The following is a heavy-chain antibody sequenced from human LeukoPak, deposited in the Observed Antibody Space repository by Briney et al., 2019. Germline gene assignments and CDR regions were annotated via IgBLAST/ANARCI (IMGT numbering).Heavy chain of an antibody. CDR1: GYTFTGYY. CDR2: INPNSGGT. V-gene: IGHV1-2*02. Sequence: GASVKVSCKASGYTFTGYYMHWVRQAPGQGLEWMGWINPNSGGTNYAQKFQGRVTMTRDTSISTAYMELSRLRSDDTAVYYCARDRSTAGSPLDYWGQGTLVTVSS. J-gene: IGHJ4*02. CDR3: ARDRSTAGSPLDY. D-gene: IGHD3-10*01.